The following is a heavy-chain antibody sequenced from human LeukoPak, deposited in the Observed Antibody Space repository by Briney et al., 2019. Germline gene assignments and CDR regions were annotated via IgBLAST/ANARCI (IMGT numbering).Heavy chain of an antibody. J-gene: IGHJ6*03. CDR3: ASWNYADYYYYMGV. V-gene: IGHV4-4*07. Sequence: PSETLSLTCTVSGDSITTYYWSWIRQAAGKGLEWIGRIYTSGSTDYNPSLKSRVTMSLDMSKNQFSLRLRSVTAADTAVYYCASWNYADYYYYMGVWGKGTTVTVSS. CDR1: GDSITTYY. D-gene: IGHD1-7*01. CDR2: IYTSGST.